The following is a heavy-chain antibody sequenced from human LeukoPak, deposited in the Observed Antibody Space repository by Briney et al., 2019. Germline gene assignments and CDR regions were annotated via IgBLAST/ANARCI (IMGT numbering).Heavy chain of an antibody. V-gene: IGHV3-7*01. Sequence: PGGSLRLSCAASGFTFSSYWMSWVRQAPGKGLEWVANIKQDGSEKYYVDSVKGRFTISRDNAKNSLYLQMNSLRAEDTAVYYCARDGSYLGLALAFRPGGPYYFDYWGQGTLVTVSS. J-gene: IGHJ4*02. CDR2: IKQDGSEK. D-gene: IGHD1-26*01. CDR3: ARDGSYLGLALAFRPGGPYYFDY. CDR1: GFTFSSYW.